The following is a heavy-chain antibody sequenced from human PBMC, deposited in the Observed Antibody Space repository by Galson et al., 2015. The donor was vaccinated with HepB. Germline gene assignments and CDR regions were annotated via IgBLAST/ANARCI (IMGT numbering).Heavy chain of an antibody. Sequence: QSGAEVKKPGESLKISCKGSGYSFTSYWIGWVRQMPGKGLEWMGIIYPGDSDTRYSPSFQGQVTISADKSISTAYLQWSSLKASDTAMYYCARWVVVVGISVRDYYGMDVWGQGTTVTVSS. CDR3: ARWVVVVGISVRDYYGMDV. CDR2: IYPGDSDT. J-gene: IGHJ6*02. CDR1: GYSFTSYW. D-gene: IGHD2-15*01. V-gene: IGHV5-51*01.